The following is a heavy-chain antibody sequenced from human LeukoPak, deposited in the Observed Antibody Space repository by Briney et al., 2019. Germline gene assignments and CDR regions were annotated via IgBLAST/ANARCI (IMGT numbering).Heavy chain of an antibody. CDR3: ARDRYGDGFAHLDY. V-gene: IGHV1-2*02. D-gene: IGHD5-24*01. CDR1: GGTFSSFA. J-gene: IGHJ4*02. Sequence: ASLKVSCRTSGGTFSSFAINWVRQAPGQGLEWMGWITPSGGTNYPQKFQGRVAITWDTSITTAYMDLSRLASDDTAVYYCARDRYGDGFAHLDYWGQGALVTVSS. CDR2: ITPSGGT.